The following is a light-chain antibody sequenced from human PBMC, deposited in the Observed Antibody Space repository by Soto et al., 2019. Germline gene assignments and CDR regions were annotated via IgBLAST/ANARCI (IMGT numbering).Light chain of an antibody. V-gene: IGKV3-15*01. Sequence: EIVITQSPVTRSVSPGERATLSCTASQSVNNNVAWYQQKPGHTPRLLIYSASIGATGTPARFSGSGSGSDFTLTISSLQSEDFAVYYCQQYNKWPLTFGPGTKVDIK. CDR1: QSVNNN. J-gene: IGKJ3*01. CDR3: QQYNKWPLT. CDR2: SAS.